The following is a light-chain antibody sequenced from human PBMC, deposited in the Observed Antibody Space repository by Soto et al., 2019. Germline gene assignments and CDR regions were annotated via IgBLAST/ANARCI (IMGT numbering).Light chain of an antibody. CDR1: QSIGSW. CDR3: QQYNSYSGT. V-gene: IGKV1-5*01. CDR2: DAS. J-gene: IGKJ1*01. Sequence: DIQMTQSPSSLSASVGDRVTITCRASQSIGSWLAWYQQRPGKAPKLLIHDASNLESGVPSRFSGSGSGTEFTLTISSLQPDDFATFYCQQYNSYSGTFGQGTTGDIK.